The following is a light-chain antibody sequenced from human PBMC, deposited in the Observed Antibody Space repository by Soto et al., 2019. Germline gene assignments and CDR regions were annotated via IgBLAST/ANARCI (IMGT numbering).Light chain of an antibody. CDR1: QTVSRMY. CDR2: GTS. V-gene: IGKV3D-15*01. Sequence: EIVMTQSPATLSVCPGERATLSCRASQTVSRMYLSWFQQKPGQAPRLLIYGTSTRATGIPVRFSGSGSGTDFTLTISSLQSEDSALYYCQHYNNWPWTFGQGTKVDI. J-gene: IGKJ1*01. CDR3: QHYNNWPWT.